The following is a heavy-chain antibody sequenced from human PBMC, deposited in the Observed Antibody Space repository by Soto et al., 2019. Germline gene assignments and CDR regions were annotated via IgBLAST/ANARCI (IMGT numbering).Heavy chain of an antibody. D-gene: IGHD3-22*01. CDR3: ARKMHYYDSSGYYFGADAFDI. V-gene: IGHV4-59*01. Sequence: QVQLQESGPGLVKPSETLSLTCTVSGGSISSYYWSWIRQPPGKGLEWIGYIYYSGSTNYNPSLKSRVTISVDTSKNQFSLKLSSVTAADPAVYYCARKMHYYDSSGYYFGADAFDIWGQGTMVTVSS. CDR2: IYYSGST. J-gene: IGHJ3*02. CDR1: GGSISSYY.